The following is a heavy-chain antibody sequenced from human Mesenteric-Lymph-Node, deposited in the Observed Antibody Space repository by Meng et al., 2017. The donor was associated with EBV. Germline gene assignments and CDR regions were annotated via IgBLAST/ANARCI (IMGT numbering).Heavy chain of an antibody. CDR2: FFHIRRT. CDR1: VCLSNGNNR. CDR3: ARVSEISGTWLDC. D-gene: IGHD1-7*01. J-gene: IGHJ1*01. V-gene: IGHV4-4*01. Sequence: SGPCQCNPTRTSSFTFPCSVCLSNGNNRVSWISRPPGSVVEWNGEFFHIRRTNYNPSLKSRVTISLDKSKNQFSLKLTSVTAADTAVYFCARVSEISGTWLDCWGQGTLVTVSS.